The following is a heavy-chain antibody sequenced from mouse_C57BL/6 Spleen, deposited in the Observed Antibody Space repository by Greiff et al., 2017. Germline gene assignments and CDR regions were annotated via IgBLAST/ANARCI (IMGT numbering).Heavy chain of an antibody. Sequence: EVQLQQSVAELVRPGASVKLSCTASGFNIKNTYMHWVKQRPEQGLEWIGRIDPANGNTKYAPKFQGKATLTADTSSNTAYLQLSSLTSDDTAIYYCATLYYDYDGDFDYWGQGTTLTVSS. CDR1: GFNIKNTY. J-gene: IGHJ2*01. CDR3: ATLYYDYDGDFDY. V-gene: IGHV14-3*01. CDR2: IDPANGNT. D-gene: IGHD2-4*01.